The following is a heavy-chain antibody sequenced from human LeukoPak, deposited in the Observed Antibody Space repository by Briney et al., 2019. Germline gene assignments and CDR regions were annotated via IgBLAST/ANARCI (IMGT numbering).Heavy chain of an antibody. CDR1: GFTFSSSW. CDR2: IRPDGSDK. Sequence: GGSLRLSCAASGFTFSSSWMSWVRQAPGKGLEWVANIRPDGSDKYYVDSVKGRFTISRDNAKNSLYLQMNSLTAEDTAVYYCARGGGWGQGTLVTVSS. J-gene: IGHJ4*02. CDR3: ARGGG. V-gene: IGHV3-7*01. D-gene: IGHD6-25*01.